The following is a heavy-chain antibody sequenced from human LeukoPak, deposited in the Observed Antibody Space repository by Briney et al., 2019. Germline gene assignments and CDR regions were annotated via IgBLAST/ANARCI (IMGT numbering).Heavy chain of an antibody. V-gene: IGHV4-4*07. Sequence: SETLSLTCTVSGGSISNYYWSWIRQPAGKRLEWIGRISKSGSTNYNPSLKSRVTMSVDTSRNQLSLKLSSVTAADTAVYYCAKLQWELSLHDAFDIWGQGTRVTVSS. CDR3: AKLQWELSLHDAFDI. CDR2: ISKSGST. CDR1: GGSISNYY. D-gene: IGHD1-26*01. J-gene: IGHJ3*02.